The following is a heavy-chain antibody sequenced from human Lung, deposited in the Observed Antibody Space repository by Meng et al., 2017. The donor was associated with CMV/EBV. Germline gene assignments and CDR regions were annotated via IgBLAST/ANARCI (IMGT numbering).Heavy chain of an antibody. Sequence: ETXSLTXTVSGGSVSSGSYYWSWIRQPPGKGLEWIGYIYYSGSTNYNPSLKSRVTISVDTSKNQFSLKLSSVTAADTAVYYCARGFRGGYYYYYGMDVCGRAXTAISSS. CDR3: ARGFRGGYYYYYGMDV. V-gene: IGHV4-61*01. CDR1: GGSVSSGSYY. D-gene: IGHD2-15*01. J-gene: IGHJ6*02. CDR2: IYYSGST.